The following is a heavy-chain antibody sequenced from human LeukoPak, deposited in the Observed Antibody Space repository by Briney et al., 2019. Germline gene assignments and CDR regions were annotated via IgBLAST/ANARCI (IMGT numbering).Heavy chain of an antibody. CDR2: IIPIFGTA. CDR3: ARGSGYSSGWYGLDFDY. V-gene: IGHV1-69*13. J-gene: IGHJ4*02. CDR1: GGTFSRYA. Sequence: SVKVSCKASGGTFSRYAISWVRQAPGQGLEWMGGIIPIFGTANYAQKFQGRVTITADESTSTAYMELSSLRSEDTAVYYCARGSGYSSGWYGLDFDYWGQGTLVTVSS. D-gene: IGHD6-19*01.